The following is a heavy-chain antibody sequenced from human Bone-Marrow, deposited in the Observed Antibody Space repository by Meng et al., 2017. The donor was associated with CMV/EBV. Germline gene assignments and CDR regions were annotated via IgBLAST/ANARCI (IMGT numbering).Heavy chain of an antibody. CDR1: GYTFTDNY. CDR2: INPNSGGT. Sequence: SVKVSCKASGYTFTDNYIYWVRQAPGQGLEWMGWINPNSGGTNYEQNFQGRVTLTRDTSINTGYMELTRLTSDDTAVYYCARDNNWGPDYWGQGTLVTVSS. D-gene: IGHD7-27*01. CDR3: ARDNNWGPDY. V-gene: IGHV1-2*02. J-gene: IGHJ4*02.